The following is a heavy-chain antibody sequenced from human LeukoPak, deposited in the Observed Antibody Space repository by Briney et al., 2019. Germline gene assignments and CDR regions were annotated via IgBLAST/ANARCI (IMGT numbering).Heavy chain of an antibody. CDR2: INPNNGGT. J-gene: IGHJ3*02. D-gene: IGHD3-22*01. CDR1: GYTFTGYY. CDR3: ARESSLSGYSSDAFDI. Sequence: ASAKVSCKASGYTFTGYYMHWVRQAPGQGLEWMGWINPNNGGTNYAQKFQGRVTMTRDTSISTAYMELSRLRSDDTAVYYCARESSLSGYSSDAFDIWGQGTMVTVSS. V-gene: IGHV1-2*02.